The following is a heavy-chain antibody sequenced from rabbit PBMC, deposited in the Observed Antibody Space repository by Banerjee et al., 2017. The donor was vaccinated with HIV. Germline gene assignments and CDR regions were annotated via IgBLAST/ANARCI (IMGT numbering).Heavy chain of an antibody. CDR3: ARSVYGGDAGYGYASRLDL. CDR1: GFDFSSNA. J-gene: IGHJ3*01. V-gene: IGHV1S47*01. D-gene: IGHD6-1*01. CDR2: IDNGDGTT. Sequence: QQQLVESGGGLVKPGASLTLTCKASGFDFSSNAINWVRQAPGKGLEWIAYIDNGDGTTYYASWAKGRFTISKTSSTTVTLQMTSLTGADTATYLCARSVYGGDAGYGYASRLDLWGPGTLVTVS.